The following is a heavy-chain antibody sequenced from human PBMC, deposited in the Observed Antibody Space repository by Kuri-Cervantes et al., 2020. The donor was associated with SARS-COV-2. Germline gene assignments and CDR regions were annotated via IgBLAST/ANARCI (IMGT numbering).Heavy chain of an antibody. CDR2: IRYDGSNK. J-gene: IGHJ3*02. V-gene: IGHV3-30*02. CDR1: GFTFSSYG. CDR3: AKPEERWLQIVGAFDI. D-gene: IGHD5-24*01. Sequence: GGSLRLSCAASGFTFSSYGMHWVRQAPGKGLEWVAFIRYDGSNKYYADSVKGRFTISRDNSKNTLYLQMNSLGAEDTAVYYCAKPEERWLQIVGAFDIWGQGTMVTVSS.